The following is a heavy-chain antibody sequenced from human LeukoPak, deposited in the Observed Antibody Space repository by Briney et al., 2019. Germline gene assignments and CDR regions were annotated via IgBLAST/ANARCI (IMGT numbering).Heavy chain of an antibody. CDR3: ARGIAVADGGSRGDYFDY. J-gene: IGHJ4*02. CDR1: GFTFNSYS. D-gene: IGHD6-19*01. CDR2: ISGSTTYT. Sequence: GGSLRLSCAASGFTFNSYSMNWVRQAPGKGLEWVSSISGSTTYTYYADSVKGRFTISRDNAKKSLYLQMNSLRAEDTAVYYCARGIAVADGGSRGDYFDYWGQGTLVTVSS. V-gene: IGHV3-21*01.